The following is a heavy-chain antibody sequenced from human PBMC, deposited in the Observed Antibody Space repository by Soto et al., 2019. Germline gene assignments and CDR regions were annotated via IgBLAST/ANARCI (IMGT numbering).Heavy chain of an antibody. V-gene: IGHV6-1*01. CDR3: AREAYSGYDSAYYFDY. CDR2: TYYRSKWYN. D-gene: IGHD5-12*01. J-gene: IGHJ4*02. Sequence: TLSLTCAISGDSVSSNSAAWNWIRQSPSRGLEWPGRTYYRSKWYNDYAVSVKSRITINPDTSKNQFSLQLNSVTPEDTAVYYCAREAYSGYDSAYYFDYWGQGTLVTVSS. CDR1: GDSVSSNSAA.